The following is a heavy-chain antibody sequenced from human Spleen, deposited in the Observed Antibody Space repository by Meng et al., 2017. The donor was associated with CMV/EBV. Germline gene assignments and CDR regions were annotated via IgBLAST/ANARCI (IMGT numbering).Heavy chain of an antibody. CDR2: ISTRSGNI. V-gene: IGHV3-9*01. CDR3: AKGSGYYQENWFDP. D-gene: IGHD3-3*01. J-gene: IGHJ5*02. CDR1: GITLDHCA. Sequence: GGSLRLSCAVSGITLDHCAIHWVRQAPGKGLEWVSGISTRSGNIGYADSVKGRFTISRDTARNSLHLQMNSLRAEDTAMYHCAKGSGYYQENWFDPWGQGTLVTVSS.